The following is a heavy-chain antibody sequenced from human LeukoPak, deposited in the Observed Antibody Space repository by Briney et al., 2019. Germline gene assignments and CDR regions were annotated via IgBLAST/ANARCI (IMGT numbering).Heavy chain of an antibody. D-gene: IGHD3-22*01. CDR2: ISYDGSNK. J-gene: IGHJ4*02. Sequence: GRSLRLSCAASGFTFSSYGMHWVRQAPGKGLEWVAVISYDGSNKYYADSVKARFTISRENSKNTLYLQMNSLRAEDTAVYYCAKDGASSYYYDSSSYYGFDYWGQGTLVTVSS. CDR3: AKDGASSYYYDSSSYYGFDY. CDR1: GFTFSSYG. V-gene: IGHV3-30*18.